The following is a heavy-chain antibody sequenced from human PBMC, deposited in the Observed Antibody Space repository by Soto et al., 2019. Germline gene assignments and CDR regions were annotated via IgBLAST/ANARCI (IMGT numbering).Heavy chain of an antibody. CDR3: ARIIGYCRNNDCSWTFDI. CDR2: FYPGDSTS. Sequence: GESLKISCKTSGYSFISYWVAWVRQKPGKGLEWMGTFYPGDSTSTYSPSFQGQVTISVDKSISTAYLHLSSLKASDAAMYYCARIIGYCRNNDCSWTFDIWGQGTTVTVSS. J-gene: IGHJ3*02. D-gene: IGHD2-2*03. CDR1: GYSFISYW. V-gene: IGHV5-51*01.